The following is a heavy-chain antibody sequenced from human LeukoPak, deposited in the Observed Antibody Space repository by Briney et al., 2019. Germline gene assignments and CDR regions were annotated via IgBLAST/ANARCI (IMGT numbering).Heavy chain of an antibody. CDR1: GGSISNYY. J-gene: IGHJ5*02. CDR3: ARDGSGSYIHWFDP. Sequence: SETLSLTCTVSGGSISNYYWSWIRQPAGKELEWIGRIHTSGSTKYNPSLKSRVTMSVDTSKSQFSLKLSSVTAADTAVYYCARDGSGSYIHWFDPWGQGTLVTVSS. V-gene: IGHV4-4*07. D-gene: IGHD3-10*01. CDR2: IHTSGST.